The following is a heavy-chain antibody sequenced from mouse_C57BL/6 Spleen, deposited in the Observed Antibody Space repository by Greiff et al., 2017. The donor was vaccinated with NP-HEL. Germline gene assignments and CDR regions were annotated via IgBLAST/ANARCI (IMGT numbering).Heavy chain of an antibody. CDR1: GYTFTSYW. D-gene: IGHD2-2*01. CDR3: ARSTMVTPFDY. Sequence: QVQLQQSGAELVRPGSSVKLSCKASGYTFTSYWMHWVKQRPIQGLEWIGNIYPSDSKPHYNQKFKDKATLTVDKASSTAYMQLSSLTSEDSAVYYCARSTMVTPFDYWGQGTTLTVSS. CDR2: IYPSDSKP. V-gene: IGHV1-52*01. J-gene: IGHJ2*01.